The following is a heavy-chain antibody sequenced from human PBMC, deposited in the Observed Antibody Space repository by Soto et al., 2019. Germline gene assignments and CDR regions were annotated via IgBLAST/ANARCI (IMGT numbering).Heavy chain of an antibody. J-gene: IGHJ6*02. CDR3: ARTHYSGSYYFYSHGMDV. V-gene: IGHV2-70*01. Sequence: GSGPTLVNPTQTLTLTCTFSGFSFSTSGMCVSWIRQPPGKALEWLALIDWDDDKFYSTSLKTRLTISKDTSKNQVVLTMTNMDPVDTATYYCARTHYSGSYYFYSHGMDVWGQGTTVTVSS. D-gene: IGHD1-26*01. CDR1: GFSFSTSGMC. CDR2: IDWDDDK.